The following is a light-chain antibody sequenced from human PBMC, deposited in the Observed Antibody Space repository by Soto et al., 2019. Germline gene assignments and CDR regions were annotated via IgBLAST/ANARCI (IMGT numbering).Light chain of an antibody. Sequence: QSVLTQPPSVSAAPGQTVSISCSGSSFNIGSNYVSWYQQLPGTAPKVLIYANDKRPSGIPDRFSGSKSGTSATLGISGLQTGDEAEYYCGTWDNSLNAVFGGGTQLTVL. CDR2: AND. CDR1: SFNIGSNY. J-gene: IGLJ2*01. CDR3: GTWDNSLNAV. V-gene: IGLV1-51*01.